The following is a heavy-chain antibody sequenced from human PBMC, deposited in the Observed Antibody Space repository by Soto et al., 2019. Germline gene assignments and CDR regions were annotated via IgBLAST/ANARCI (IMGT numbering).Heavy chain of an antibody. D-gene: IGHD3-10*01. CDR2: IIPILGIA. J-gene: IGHJ4*02. CDR1: GGTFSSYT. Sequence: QVQLVQSGAEVKKPGSSVKVSGKASGGTFSSYTIIWVRQAPGQGLEWMGRIIPILGIANYAQEIQVRVTITEDKSTSTAYLELSSLRYEDTAVYFCASNSGHYYNDYWGQGTLVTVSS. CDR3: ASNSGHYYNDY. V-gene: IGHV1-69*02.